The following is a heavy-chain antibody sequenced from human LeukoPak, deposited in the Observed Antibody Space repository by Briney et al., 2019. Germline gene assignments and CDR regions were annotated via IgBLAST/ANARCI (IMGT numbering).Heavy chain of an antibody. D-gene: IGHD5-12*01. CDR2: ISSSGSAI. CDR3: AREGPSGYSGYEEDYFDY. Sequence: GGSLRLSCAASGFTFSDYHMNWIRQAPGKGLEWVSHISSSGSAIYYTDSVKGRFTISRDNAKNSLYLQMNSLRAEDTAVYYCAREGPSGYSGYEEDYFDYWGQGTLVTVSS. J-gene: IGHJ4*02. CDR1: GFTFSDYH. V-gene: IGHV3-11*04.